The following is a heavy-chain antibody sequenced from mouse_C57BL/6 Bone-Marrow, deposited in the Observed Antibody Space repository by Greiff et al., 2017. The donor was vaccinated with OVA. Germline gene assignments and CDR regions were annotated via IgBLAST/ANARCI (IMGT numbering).Heavy chain of an antibody. V-gene: IGHV3-6*01. J-gene: IGHJ3*01. CDR3: ARDRWDDAY. CDR2: ISYDGSN. CDR1: GYSITSGYY. D-gene: IGHD4-1*01. Sequence: DVQLQESGPGLVKPSQSLSLTCSVTGYSITSGYYWNWIRQFPGNKLEWMGYISYDGSNNYNPSLKNRISITRDTSKNQFFLKLNSVTTEDTATYYCARDRWDDAYWGQGTLVTVSA.